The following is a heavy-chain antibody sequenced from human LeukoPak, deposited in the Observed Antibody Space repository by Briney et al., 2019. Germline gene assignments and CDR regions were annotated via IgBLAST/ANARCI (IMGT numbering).Heavy chain of an antibody. Sequence: SETLSLTCTVSGGSISSYYWSWIRQPPGKGLEWIGYMYYNRSTNYNPSLKSRVTISVDTSKNQFSLKLSSVTAADTAVYYCARGSSSGDYWGQGTLVTVSS. J-gene: IGHJ4*02. V-gene: IGHV4-59*01. CDR2: MYYNRST. D-gene: IGHD6-13*01. CDR3: ARGSSSGDY. CDR1: GGSISSYY.